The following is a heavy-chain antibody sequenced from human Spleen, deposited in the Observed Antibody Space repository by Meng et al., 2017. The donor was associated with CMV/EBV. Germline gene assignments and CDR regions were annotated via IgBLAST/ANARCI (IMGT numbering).Heavy chain of an antibody. D-gene: IGHD3-22*01. CDR2: IYWDDDK. V-gene: IGHV2-5*02. Sequence: QITLKESGXTLVKXXXTLTLTCTFSGFSLSTSGVGVGWIRQPPGKALEWLALIYWDDDKRYSPSLKSRLTITKDTSKNQVVLTMTNMDPVDTATYYCAHKPSLLPFDYWGQGTLVTVSS. CDR1: GFSLSTSGVG. J-gene: IGHJ4*02. CDR3: AHKPSLLPFDY.